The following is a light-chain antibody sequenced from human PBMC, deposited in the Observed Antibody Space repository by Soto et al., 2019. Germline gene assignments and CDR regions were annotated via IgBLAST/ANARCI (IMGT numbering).Light chain of an antibody. CDR3: QQYNNWPT. Sequence: EIVMTQSPATLSVSPGERATLSCRASQSVNSNLAWYQQKPGQAPRLLIYGASNRATGVPARFSGNGSGTEFTLTVSSLQSEDFAVYFCQQYNNWPTFGQGTKVEIK. CDR2: GAS. V-gene: IGKV3-15*01. J-gene: IGKJ1*01. CDR1: QSVNSN.